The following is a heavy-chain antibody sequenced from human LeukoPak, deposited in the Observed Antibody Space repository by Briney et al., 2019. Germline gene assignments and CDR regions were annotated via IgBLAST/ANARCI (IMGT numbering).Heavy chain of an antibody. D-gene: IGHD3-10*01. Sequence: ASQTLSLTCSVSGGSISSGDYYWSWIRQPPGKGVEWIGYIYYSGSTYYNPSLKNRVTISVDTSKNQFSLKLSSVTAADTAVYYWARLDFDGSGFHWFDPWGQGTLVPVSS. J-gene: IGHJ5*02. CDR2: IYYSGST. CDR3: ARLDFDGSGFHWFDP. V-gene: IGHV4-30-4*01. CDR1: GGSISSGDYY.